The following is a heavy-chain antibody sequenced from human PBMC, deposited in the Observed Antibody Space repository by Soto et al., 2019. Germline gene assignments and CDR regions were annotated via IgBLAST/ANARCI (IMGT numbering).Heavy chain of an antibody. V-gene: IGHV3-11*01. Sequence: GGSLRLSCAASGFTFSDYYMSWIRQAPGKGLEWVSYISSSGSTIYYADSVKGRFTISRDNAKNSLYLQMNSLRAEDTAVYYCQKGDYGELDDAFDIWGQGTMVTDSS. CDR3: QKGDYGELDDAFDI. CDR1: GFTFSDYY. D-gene: IGHD4-17*01. CDR2: ISSSGSTI. J-gene: IGHJ3*02.